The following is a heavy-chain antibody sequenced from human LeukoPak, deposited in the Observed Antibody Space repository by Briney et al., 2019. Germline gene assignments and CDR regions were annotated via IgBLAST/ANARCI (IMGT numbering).Heavy chain of an antibody. CDR1: GGTFSSYA. CDR3: AREGVPAAMRALTYYYYYYGMDV. Sequence: ASVKVSCKASGGTFSSYAIRWVRQAPGQGLEWMGGIIPIFGTANYAQKFQGRVTITADESTSTAYMELSSLRSEDTAVYYCAREGVPAAMRALTYYYYYYGMDVWGQGTTVTVSS. V-gene: IGHV1-69*13. CDR2: IIPIFGTA. D-gene: IGHD2-2*01. J-gene: IGHJ6*02.